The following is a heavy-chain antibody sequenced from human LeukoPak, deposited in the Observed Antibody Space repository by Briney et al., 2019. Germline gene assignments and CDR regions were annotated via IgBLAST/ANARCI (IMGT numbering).Heavy chain of an antibody. D-gene: IGHD6-6*01. Sequence: GGSLRLSCAASGFTFSSYAMTWVRQALGKGLEWVSSITGSGSSTYYADSVKGRFTISRDNSKNTLYLQMNSLRGEDTAVYYCAKSSSSPLYWGQGTLVTVSS. CDR1: GFTFSSYA. CDR3: AKSSSSPLY. V-gene: IGHV3-23*01. CDR2: ITGSGSST. J-gene: IGHJ4*02.